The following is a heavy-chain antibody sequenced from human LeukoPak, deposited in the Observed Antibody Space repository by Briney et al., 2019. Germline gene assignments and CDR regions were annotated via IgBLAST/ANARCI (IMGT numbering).Heavy chain of an antibody. V-gene: IGHV3-30*02. D-gene: IGHD3-10*01. CDR1: GFTFSSYG. CDR3: ARDRYYGSGSYFDY. CDR2: IRSDGSNK. J-gene: IGHJ4*02. Sequence: PGGSLRLSCAGSGFTFSSYGMHWVRQAPGKGLEWMAFIRSDGSNKYYADSVKGRFTISRDNSKNTLYLQMNSLRADDTAVYYCARDRYYGSGSYFDYWGQGTLVTVSS.